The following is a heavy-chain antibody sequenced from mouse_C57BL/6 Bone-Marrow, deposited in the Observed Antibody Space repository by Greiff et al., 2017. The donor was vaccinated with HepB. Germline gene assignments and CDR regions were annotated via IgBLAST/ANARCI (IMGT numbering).Heavy chain of an antibody. J-gene: IGHJ3*01. CDR3: TTEDYYGSSQFAY. CDR2: IDPENGDT. Sequence: EVKLQESGAGLVRPGASVKLSCTASGFNIKDDYMHWVKQRPEQGLEWIGWIDPENGDTEYASKFQGKATITADTSSNTAYLQLSSLTSEDTAVYYCTTEDYYGSSQFAYWGQGTLVTVSA. CDR1: GFNIKDDY. V-gene: IGHV14-4*01. D-gene: IGHD1-1*01.